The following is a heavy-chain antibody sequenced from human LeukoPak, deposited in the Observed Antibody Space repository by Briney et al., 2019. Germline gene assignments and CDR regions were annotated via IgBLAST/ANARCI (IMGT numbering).Heavy chain of an antibody. CDR3: ARPYYYDSSGYPGY. V-gene: IGHV3-23*01. Sequence: GGSLRLSCAASGFTFSSSAMSWVRQVPGKGLEWVSGISASGGSTYYADSVRGRFTISRDNSKNTLYVQMNSLRDEDTAVYYCARPYYYDSSGYPGYWGQGTLVTVSS. J-gene: IGHJ4*02. CDR2: ISASGGST. CDR1: GFTFSSSA. D-gene: IGHD3-22*01.